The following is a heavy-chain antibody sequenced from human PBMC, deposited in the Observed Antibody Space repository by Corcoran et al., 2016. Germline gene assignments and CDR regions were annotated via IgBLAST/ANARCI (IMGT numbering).Heavy chain of an antibody. CDR2: INPNSGGT. D-gene: IGHD3-16*02. CDR3: ARDSDYVWGSYRSKSYGMDV. V-gene: IGHV1-2*02. Sequence: QVQLVQSGAEVKKPGASVKVSCKASGYTFTGYYMHWVRQAPGQGLEWMGWINPNSGGTNYAQKFQGRVTMTRDTSISTAYMEVSRLRADDTAVYYCARDSDYVWGSYRSKSYGMDVWGQGTTVTVSS. CDR1: GYTFTGYY. J-gene: IGHJ6*02.